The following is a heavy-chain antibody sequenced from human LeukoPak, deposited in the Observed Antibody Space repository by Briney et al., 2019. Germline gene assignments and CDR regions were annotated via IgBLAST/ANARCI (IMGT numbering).Heavy chain of an antibody. J-gene: IGHJ5*02. CDR1: GFTFSSYS. Sequence: GGSLRLSCAASGFTFSSYSMNWVRQAPGKGLEWVSSISSSSSYIYYADSVKGRFTISRDNAKNSLYLQMNSLRAGDTAVYYCATSGAGYSSGWSWGQGTLVTVSS. CDR2: ISSSSSYI. CDR3: ATSGAGYSSGWS. V-gene: IGHV3-21*01. D-gene: IGHD6-19*01.